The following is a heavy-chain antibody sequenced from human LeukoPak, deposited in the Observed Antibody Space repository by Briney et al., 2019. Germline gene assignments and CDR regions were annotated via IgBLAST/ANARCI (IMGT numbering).Heavy chain of an antibody. CDR2: IKSKTDGGTT. V-gene: IGHV3-15*01. Sequence: GGSLRLSCAASGFTFSNAWMSWVRQAPGKGLEWVGRIKSKTDGGTTDYAAPVKGRFTISRDESKNTLYLQMNSLKTEDTAVYYCTTVSARRSSITIFGVVSTDYYYMDVWGKGTTVTVSS. CDR1: GFTFSNAW. D-gene: IGHD3-3*01. CDR3: TTVSARRSSITIFGVVSTDYYYMDV. J-gene: IGHJ6*03.